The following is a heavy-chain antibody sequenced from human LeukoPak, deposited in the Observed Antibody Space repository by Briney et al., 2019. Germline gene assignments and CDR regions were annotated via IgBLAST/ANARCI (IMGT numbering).Heavy chain of an antibody. D-gene: IGHD3-10*01. CDR3: ARAAMVRGVIIDPYYFDY. Sequence: SETLSLTCTVSGGSISSYYWSWIRQPPGKGLEWIGYIYYSGSTNYNPSLKSRVTISVDTSKNQFSLKLSSVTAADTAVYYCARAAMVRGVIIDPYYFDYWGQGTLVTVSS. CDR1: GGSISSYY. J-gene: IGHJ4*02. V-gene: IGHV4-59*01. CDR2: IYYSGST.